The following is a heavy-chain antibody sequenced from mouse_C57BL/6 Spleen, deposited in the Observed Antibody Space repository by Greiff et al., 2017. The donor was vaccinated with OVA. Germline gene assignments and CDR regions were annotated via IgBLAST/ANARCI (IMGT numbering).Heavy chain of an antibody. CDR1: GYSFTGYF. D-gene: IGHD2-5*01. CDR2: INPYNGDT. Sequence: EVQLQQSGPELVKPGDSVKISCKASGYSFTGYFMNWVMQSHGKSLEWIGRINPYNGDTFYNQKFKGKATLTVDKSSSTAHMELRSLTSEDSAVYYCAYYSNYGYYAMDYWGQGTSVTVSS. CDR3: AYYSNYGYYAMDY. J-gene: IGHJ4*01. V-gene: IGHV1-20*01.